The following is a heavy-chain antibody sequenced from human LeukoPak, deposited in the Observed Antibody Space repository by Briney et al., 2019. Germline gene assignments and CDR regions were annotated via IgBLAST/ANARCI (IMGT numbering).Heavy chain of an antibody. CDR2: ISYDGSDK. CDR1: GFTFSSNG. CDR3: AKDRSSTWSLDY. Sequence: GRSLRLSCAASGFTFSSNGMHWVRQAPGKGLEWVAVISYDGSDKYYADSVKGRFTISRDNSKNTLYLQMNRLRVEDTALYYCAKDRSSTWSLDYWGQGTLVTVSS. D-gene: IGHD6-13*01. J-gene: IGHJ4*02. V-gene: IGHV3-30*18.